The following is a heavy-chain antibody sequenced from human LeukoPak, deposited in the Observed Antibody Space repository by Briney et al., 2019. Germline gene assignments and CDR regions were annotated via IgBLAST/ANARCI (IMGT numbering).Heavy chain of an antibody. CDR3: ARRPDFVVVPAVPYYFDY. CDR1: GGSFSGYY. V-gene: IGHV4-34*01. CDR2: INHSGST. Sequence: SETLSLTCAVYGGSFSGYYWSWIRQPPGKGLEWIGEINHSGSTNYNPSLKSRVTISVDTSKNQFSLKLSSVTAADTAVYYCARRPDFVVVPAVPYYFDYWGQGTLVTVSS. D-gene: IGHD2-2*01. J-gene: IGHJ4*02.